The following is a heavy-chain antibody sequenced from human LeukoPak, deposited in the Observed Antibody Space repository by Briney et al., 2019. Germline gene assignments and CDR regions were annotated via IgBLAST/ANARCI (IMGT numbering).Heavy chain of an antibody. CDR2: IYSGDGT. J-gene: IGHJ4*02. D-gene: IGHD2-15*01. V-gene: IGHV3-53*01. Sequence: GGSLRLSCAASGFTFSTYTMYWVRHPPGKGLEWVSVIYSGDGTFYSDSVKGRFTISRDYSKNTLYLQMNSLRADDTAVYYCARDSNGPAFWGQGTLVTVSS. CDR3: ARDSNGPAF. CDR1: GFTFSTYT.